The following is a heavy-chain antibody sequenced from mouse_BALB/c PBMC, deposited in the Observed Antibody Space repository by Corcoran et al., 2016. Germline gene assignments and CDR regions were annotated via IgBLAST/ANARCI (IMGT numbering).Heavy chain of an antibody. CDR3: ARYYCGSSFDS. J-gene: IGHJ2*01. D-gene: IGHD1-1*01. V-gene: IGHV14-3*02. CDR1: GFNIKDTY. Sequence: EVQLQQSGAELVKPGASVKLSCTASGFNIKDTYMHWVKQRPEQGLEWIGRIDPANGNTKYDPKFQGKATITADTSSNTAYLQLSSLTSEDTAVYYCARYYCGSSFDSLRQGTTLTVSS. CDR2: IDPANGNT.